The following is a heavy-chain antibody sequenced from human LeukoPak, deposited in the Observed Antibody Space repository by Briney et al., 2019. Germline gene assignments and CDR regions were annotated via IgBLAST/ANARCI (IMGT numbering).Heavy chain of an antibody. J-gene: IGHJ4*02. CDR2: INGSGGST. Sequence: PGGSLRLSCGASGFTFSSHAMSWVRQAPGKGLEWVSDINGSGGSTYYADSVKGRFTVSRDNSKNTLYLQMNSLRAEDTAVYYCAKTPYVWGSSDIYYYFDYWGQGTLVTVSS. V-gene: IGHV3-23*01. CDR3: AKTPYVWGSSDIYYYFDY. CDR1: GFTFSSHA. D-gene: IGHD3-16*01.